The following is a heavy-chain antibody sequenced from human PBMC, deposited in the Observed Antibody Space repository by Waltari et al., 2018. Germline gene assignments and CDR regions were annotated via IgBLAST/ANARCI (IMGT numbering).Heavy chain of an antibody. D-gene: IGHD2-21*02. CDR1: GFIFSNSW. Sequence: EVQLVESGGGLVQPGGSLRLACSGSGFIFSNSWMSWVRQAPGKGLEWVASIKQDGGEKYYVDSMKGRFTISRDNDNNSLFLQMDSLRVEDTAVYYCARGVTTVECWGQGALVTVSS. CDR3: ARGVTTVEC. J-gene: IGHJ4*02. CDR2: IKQDGGEK. V-gene: IGHV3-7*04.